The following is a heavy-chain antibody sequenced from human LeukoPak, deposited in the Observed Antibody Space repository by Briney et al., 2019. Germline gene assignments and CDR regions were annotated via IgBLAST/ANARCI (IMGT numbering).Heavy chain of an antibody. CDR1: GGSISSSSYY. CDR3: ARDSDTITMVREQYNWFDP. CDR2: IYTSGST. Sequence: SETLSLTCTVSGGSISSSSYYWSWIRQPAGKGLEWIGRIYTSGSTNYNPSLESRVTMSVDTSKNQFSLKLSSVTAADTAVYYCARDSDTITMVREQYNWFDPWGQGTLVTVSS. J-gene: IGHJ5*02. V-gene: IGHV4-61*02. D-gene: IGHD3-10*01.